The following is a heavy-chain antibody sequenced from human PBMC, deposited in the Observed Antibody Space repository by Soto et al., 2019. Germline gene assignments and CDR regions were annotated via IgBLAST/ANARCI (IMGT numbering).Heavy chain of an antibody. V-gene: IGHV3-30*03. CDR1: GFTFSSYG. D-gene: IGHD1-26*01. J-gene: IGHJ4*02. CDR3: AGGGATPDF. CDR2: ISYDGSNK. Sequence: QVQLVESGGGVVQPGRSLRLSCAASGFTFSSYGMHWVRQAPGKGLEWVAVISYDGSNKYYADSVKGRFTISRDNSKNTLYLQINSLRAEDTAVYYCAGGGATPDFWGQGTLVTVSS.